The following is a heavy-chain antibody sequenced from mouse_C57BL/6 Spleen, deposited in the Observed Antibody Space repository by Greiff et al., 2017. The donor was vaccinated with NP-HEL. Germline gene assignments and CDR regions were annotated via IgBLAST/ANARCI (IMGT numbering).Heavy chain of an antibody. CDR2: IYPGDGDT. V-gene: IGHV1-82*01. CDR3: ARCSNYPHFDY. D-gene: IGHD2-5*01. Sequence: QVQLQQSGPELVKPGASVKISCKASGYAFSSSWMNWVKQRPGKGLEWIGRIYPGDGDTNYNGKFKGKATLTADKSSSTAYMQLSSLTSEDSAVYFCARCSNYPHFDYWGQGTTLTVSS. CDR1: GYAFSSSW. J-gene: IGHJ2*01.